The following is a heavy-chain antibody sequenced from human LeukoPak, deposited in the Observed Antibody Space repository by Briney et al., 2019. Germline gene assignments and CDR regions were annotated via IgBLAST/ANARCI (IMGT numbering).Heavy chain of an antibody. V-gene: IGHV4-59*01. J-gene: IGHJ4*02. CDR2: IYYSGST. Sequence: SETPSLTCTVSGGSISSYYWSWIRQPPGKGLEWIGYIYYSGSTNYNPSLKSRVTISVDTSKNQFSLKLSSVTAADTAVYYCARDGSHYYDSSGYYYFDYWGQGTLVTVSS. CDR3: ARDGSHYYDSSGYYYFDY. CDR1: GGSISSYY. D-gene: IGHD3-22*01.